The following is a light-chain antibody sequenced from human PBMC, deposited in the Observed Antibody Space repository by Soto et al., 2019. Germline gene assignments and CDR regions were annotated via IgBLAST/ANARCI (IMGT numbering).Light chain of an antibody. V-gene: IGKV3-11*01. CDR3: QQRSNWAT. J-gene: IGKJ3*01. CDR2: DAS. CDR1: QSIRTD. Sequence: DIGMTQSPATPSVSPGERATLSLRASQSIRTDLAWYQQKPGQAPRLLIYDASNRATGIPARFSGSGSVTDFTLTISSLEPEDFAVYYCQQRSNWATFGPGTKVDIK.